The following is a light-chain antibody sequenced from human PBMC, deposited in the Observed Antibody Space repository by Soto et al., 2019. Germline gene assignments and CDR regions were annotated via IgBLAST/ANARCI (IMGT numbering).Light chain of an antibody. CDR2: AAS. CDR3: QQSYATVRT. CDR1: QSISSY. Sequence: DIHMTHSPSSLSSSVLYIFTITCLASQSISSYLNWYQQKPGKAPKLLIYAASSLQSGVPSRFSGSGSETDFTLTITSLQPEDFGIYYCQQSYATVRTFGGGTKVDIK. J-gene: IGKJ4*01. V-gene: IGKV1-39*01.